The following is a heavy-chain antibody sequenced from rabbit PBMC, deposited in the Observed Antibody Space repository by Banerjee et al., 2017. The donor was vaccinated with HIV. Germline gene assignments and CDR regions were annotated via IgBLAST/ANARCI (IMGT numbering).Heavy chain of an antibody. J-gene: IGHJ4*01. V-gene: IGHV1S45*01. CDR1: GVDFSSNDY. Sequence: QQQLEESGGGLVKPGGTLTLTCRASGVDFSSNDYMCWVRQAPGKGLEWIGCIYTGIDTTYYATWAKGRFTISKTSSTTVTLQMTSLTAADTATYFCARGDAGTTYYPYYFDLWGPGTLVTVS. D-gene: IGHD8-1*01. CDR3: ARGDAGTTYYPYYFDL. CDR2: IYTGIDTT.